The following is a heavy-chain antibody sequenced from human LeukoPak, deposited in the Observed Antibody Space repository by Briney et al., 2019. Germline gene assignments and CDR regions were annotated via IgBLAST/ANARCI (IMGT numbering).Heavy chain of an antibody. J-gene: IGHJ6*02. V-gene: IGHV3-15*01. CDR1: GFTFSNAW. CDR3: TTDGLPYYYGMDV. CDR2: IKSKTDGGTT. Sequence: PGGSLRLSCAASGFTFSNAWMSWVRQAPGKGLEWVGRIKSKTDGGTTDYAAPVKGRFTISRDDSKNTLYLQMNSLKTEDTAVYYCTTDGLPYYYGMDVWGQGTTVTVSS.